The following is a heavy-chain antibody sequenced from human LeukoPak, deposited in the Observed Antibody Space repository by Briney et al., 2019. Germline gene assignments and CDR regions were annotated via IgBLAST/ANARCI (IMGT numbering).Heavy chain of an antibody. CDR3: ARGVYIAAAQYGY. Sequence: PSETLSLTCTVSGGSISSYYWCWIRQPPGKGLEWIGYIYYSGTTNYNPSLKSRVTIAVDTSKNQLSLKLSSVTAADTAVYYCARGVYIAAAQYGYWGQGTLVTVSS. D-gene: IGHD6-13*01. CDR1: GGSISSYY. V-gene: IGHV4-59*01. CDR2: IYYSGTT. J-gene: IGHJ4*02.